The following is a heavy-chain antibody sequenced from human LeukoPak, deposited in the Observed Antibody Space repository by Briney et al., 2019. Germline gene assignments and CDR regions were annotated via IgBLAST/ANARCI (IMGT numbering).Heavy chain of an antibody. J-gene: IGHJ3*02. CDR3: ARGILMVYAYDAFDI. CDR2: IYTSGST. CDR1: GGSISSGSYY. Sequence: PSQTLSLTCTVSGGSISSGSYYWGWIRQRAGKGLEWIGRIYTSGSTNYNPSLKSRVTISVDTSKNQFSLKLSSVTAADTAVYYCARGILMVYAYDAFDIWGQGTMVTVSS. D-gene: IGHD2-8*01. V-gene: IGHV4-61*02.